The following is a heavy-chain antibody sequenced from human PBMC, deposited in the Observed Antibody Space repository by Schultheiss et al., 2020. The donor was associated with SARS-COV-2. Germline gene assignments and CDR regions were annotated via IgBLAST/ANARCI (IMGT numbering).Heavy chain of an antibody. CDR2: ISGSGGST. Sequence: GGSLRLSCAASGFTFSSYGMHWVRQAPGKGLEWVSAISGSGGSTYYADSVKGRFTISRDNSKNTLYLQMNSLRAEDTAVYYCAKDLVGVVGARNFDYWGQGTLVTVSS. CDR3: AKDLVGVVGARNFDY. D-gene: IGHD1-26*01. CDR1: GFTFSSYG. J-gene: IGHJ4*02. V-gene: IGHV3-23*01.